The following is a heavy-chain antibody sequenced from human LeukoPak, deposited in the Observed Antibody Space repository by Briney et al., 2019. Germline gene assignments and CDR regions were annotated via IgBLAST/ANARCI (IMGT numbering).Heavy chain of an antibody. D-gene: IGHD4-23*01. Sequence: SETLSLTCAVSGGSIIVAAYSWSWIRQPPGKGLEWIGYIYHTGRTYSNPSLKSRVTISVDRSKNQFSLNLSSVTAADTAVYYCARGYGDNSGAFDILGQGTMVTVSS. CDR3: ARGYGDNSGAFDI. J-gene: IGHJ3*02. V-gene: IGHV4-30-2*01. CDR2: IYHTGRT. CDR1: GGSIIVAAYS.